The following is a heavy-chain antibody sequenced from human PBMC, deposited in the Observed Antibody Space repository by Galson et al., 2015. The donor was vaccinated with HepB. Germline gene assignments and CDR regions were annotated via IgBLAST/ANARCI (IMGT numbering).Heavy chain of an antibody. Sequence: SVKVSCKASGYTFTSYYMHWVRRAPGQGLEWMGIINPSDGSTSYAQKLQGRITMSRDTSTRTVYMELSSLRSEDTAVYYCARICGGDCSGYWGQGTLVTVSS. CDR2: INPSDGST. V-gene: IGHV1-46*04. CDR1: GYTFTSYY. D-gene: IGHD2-21*01. J-gene: IGHJ4*02. CDR3: ARICGGDCSGY.